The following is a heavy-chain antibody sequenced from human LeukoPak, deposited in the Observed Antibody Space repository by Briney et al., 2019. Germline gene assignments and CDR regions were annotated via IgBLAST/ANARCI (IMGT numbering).Heavy chain of an antibody. CDR2: IYPGDSDT. CDR3: ARSYDSSGNPDY. CDR1: GYSFTSYW. J-gene: IGHJ4*02. D-gene: IGHD3-22*01. V-gene: IGHV5-51*01. Sequence: GESLNISCKGSGYSFTSYWLGWVPQMPGKGLEWMGNIYPGDSDTRYSPSFKGQVTISADKSISTAYLQWSSLKASDTAMYYCARSYDSSGNPDYWGQGTLVTVSS.